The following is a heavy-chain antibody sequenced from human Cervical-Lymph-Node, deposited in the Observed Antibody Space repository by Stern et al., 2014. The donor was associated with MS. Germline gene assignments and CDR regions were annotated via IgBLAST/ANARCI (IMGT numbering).Heavy chain of an antibody. CDR1: GYTFTSYG. CDR3: AREYYDFSGYYLFDY. CDR2: MSGYNGNT. D-gene: IGHD3-22*01. V-gene: IGHV1-18*01. Sequence: VQLVQSGAGVKKPGASVKVSCKVSGYTFTSYGLNWLRHAPGQGLEWMGWMSGYNGNTNDAQNLQGRVSMTTDTSTNTGYMELRSLRSDDTAMYYCAREYYDFSGYYLFDYGGQGTLVTVSS. J-gene: IGHJ4*02.